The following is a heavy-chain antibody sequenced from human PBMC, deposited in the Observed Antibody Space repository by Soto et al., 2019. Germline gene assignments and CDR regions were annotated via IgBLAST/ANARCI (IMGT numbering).Heavy chain of an antibody. Sequence: QVQLVQSGAEVKKPGSSVKVSCKASGGTFSSYTISWVRQAPGQGLEWMGRIIPILGIANYAQKFQGRVTITADKSTRTAYMELSSLRSEDTAVYYCARDGGYSGYEYYYGMYVWGQGTTVTVSS. CDR2: IIPILGIA. J-gene: IGHJ6*02. CDR3: ARDGGYSGYEYYYGMYV. D-gene: IGHD5-12*01. V-gene: IGHV1-69*08. CDR1: GGTFSSYT.